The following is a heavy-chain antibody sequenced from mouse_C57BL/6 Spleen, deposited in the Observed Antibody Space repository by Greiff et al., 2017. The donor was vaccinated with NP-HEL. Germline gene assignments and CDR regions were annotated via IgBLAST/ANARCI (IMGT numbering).Heavy chain of an antibody. CDR1: GYAFSSYW. V-gene: IGHV1-80*01. CDR3: ARCEDNWPHCDY. CDR2: IYPGDGDT. J-gene: IGHJ2*01. D-gene: IGHD4-1*01. Sequence: VQLQQSGAELVKPGASVKISCKASGYAFSSYWMNWVKQRPGKGLEWIGQIYPGDGDTNYNGKFKGKATLTADKSSSTAYMQLSSLTSEDSAVYVCARCEDNWPHCDYWGQGTTLTVSS.